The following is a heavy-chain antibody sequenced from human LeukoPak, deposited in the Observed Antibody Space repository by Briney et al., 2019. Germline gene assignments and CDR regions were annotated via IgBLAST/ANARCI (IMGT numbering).Heavy chain of an antibody. Sequence: QPGGSLRLSCAASGFTFSGYWMHWVRQAPGKGLVWVSRINSDGSSTSYADSVEGRFTISRDNAKNTLYLQMNSLRAEDTAVYYCARGPYGGGYYVGDFWGQGSLLTVSS. D-gene: IGHD1-26*01. V-gene: IGHV3-74*01. CDR2: INSDGSST. CDR1: GFTFSGYW. J-gene: IGHJ4*02. CDR3: ARGPYGGGYYVGDF.